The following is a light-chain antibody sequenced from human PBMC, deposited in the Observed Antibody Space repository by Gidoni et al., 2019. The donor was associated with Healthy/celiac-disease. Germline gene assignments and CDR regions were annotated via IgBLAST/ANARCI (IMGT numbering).Light chain of an antibody. CDR3: QQLNSYPPT. Sequence: DIQLTQSPSFLSASVGDRVTSTCRASQGISSYLAWYQQKPGKAPKLLIYAASTLQSGVPSRFSGSGSGTEFTLTISSLQPEDFATYYCQQLNSYPPTFGGXTKVEIK. J-gene: IGKJ4*01. V-gene: IGKV1-9*01. CDR2: AAS. CDR1: QGISSY.